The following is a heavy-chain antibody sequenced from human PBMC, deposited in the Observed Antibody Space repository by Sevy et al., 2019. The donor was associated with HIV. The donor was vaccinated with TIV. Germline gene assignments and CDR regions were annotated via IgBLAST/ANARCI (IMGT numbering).Heavy chain of an antibody. CDR1: GFTFSSYA. D-gene: IGHD3-16*01. CDR2: ISGSGGST. J-gene: IGHJ4*02. CDR3: ARRFFDV. Sequence: GGSLRLSCAASGFTFSSYAMSWVRQAPGKGLEWVSAISGSGGSTYYADSVKGRFTISRDNSKNTLYLQMTNLKVEDSGIYYCARRFFDVWGQGVQVTVSS. V-gene: IGHV3-23*01.